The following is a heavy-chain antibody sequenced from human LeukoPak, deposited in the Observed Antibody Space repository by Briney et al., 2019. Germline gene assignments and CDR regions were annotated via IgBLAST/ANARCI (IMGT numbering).Heavy chain of an antibody. CDR2: INFGGST. V-gene: IGHV4-34*01. J-gene: IGHJ4*02. CDR1: RGSFRGYY. Sequence: SETLSLTCAISRGSFRGYYWNWIRQSPGKGLEWIGEINFGGSTTYNPSLKSRVTISVDTPKNQFSLKLRSVTAADTAVYYCARVGRYYDSSGYYSYYFDYWGQGTLVTVSS. D-gene: IGHD3-22*01. CDR3: ARVGRYYDSSGYYSYYFDY.